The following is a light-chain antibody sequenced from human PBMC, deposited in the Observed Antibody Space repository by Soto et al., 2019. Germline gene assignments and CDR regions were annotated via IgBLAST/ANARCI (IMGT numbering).Light chain of an antibody. CDR2: GAS. Sequence: EIVMTQSPASLSVSPGERATLSCRASQSVGTSLAWYRQKPGQATSLLIYGASTRATGVQATFSGSGSGTEFTLTISSLQSEDVALYYCQHYYRWPLPCAGGTKVEI. V-gene: IGKV3-15*01. CDR3: QHYYRWPLP. CDR1: QSVGTS. J-gene: IGKJ4*01.